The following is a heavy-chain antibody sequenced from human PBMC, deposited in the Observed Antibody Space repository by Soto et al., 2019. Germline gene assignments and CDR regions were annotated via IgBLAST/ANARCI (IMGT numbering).Heavy chain of an antibody. J-gene: IGHJ4*02. Sequence: QMQLVQSGAEVKKTGSSVTVSCKALGNTFTYRYLHWVRQAPGQALEWMGWIPPFSGDVHYAQKFQERVTLTRDRSINTAYMQMSSLRSEDTAMYFCAGGGAGSGPFTWELPDHWGQGTLVTVSS. D-gene: IGHD1-26*01. V-gene: IGHV1-45*02. CDR2: IPPFSGDV. CDR1: GNTFTYRY. CDR3: AGGGAGSGPFTWELPDH.